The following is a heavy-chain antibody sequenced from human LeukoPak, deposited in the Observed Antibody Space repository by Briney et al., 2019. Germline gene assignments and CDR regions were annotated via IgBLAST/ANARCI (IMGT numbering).Heavy chain of an antibody. J-gene: IGHJ4*02. CDR2: IYYSGST. CDR3: ARVVGSGFDH. Sequence: PSETLSLTCTVSGGSISSYYWSWIRQPPGKGLEWIGYIYYSGSTNYNPSLKSRVTISVDTSKNQFSLKLSSVTAADTAVYYCARVVGSGFDHWGQGTLVTVSS. D-gene: IGHD1-26*01. CDR1: GGSISSYY. V-gene: IGHV4-59*01.